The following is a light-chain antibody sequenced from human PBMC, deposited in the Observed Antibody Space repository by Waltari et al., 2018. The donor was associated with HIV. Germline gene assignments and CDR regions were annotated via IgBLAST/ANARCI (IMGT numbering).Light chain of an antibody. CDR2: RNN. V-gene: IGLV1-47*01. CDR1: SSKLGSYY. J-gene: IGLJ2*01. CDR3: AAWTDSLTAVV. Sequence: QSVLTQPPSASGTPGQRVTIPCSGSSSKLGSYYVLWYQQLPGTAPKLLIYRNNQRPSGVPDRFSGSKSGTSASLAINGLRSEDEADYYCAAWTDSLTAVVFGGGTKLSVL.